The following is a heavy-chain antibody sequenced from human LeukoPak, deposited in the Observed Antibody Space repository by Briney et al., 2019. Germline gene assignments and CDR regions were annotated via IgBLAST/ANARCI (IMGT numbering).Heavy chain of an antibody. CDR3: ARTMVRGVTTYYYYGMDV. V-gene: IGHV1-69*04. D-gene: IGHD3-10*01. J-gene: IGHJ6*02. CDR2: IIPILGIA. Sequence: SVKASCKASGGTFSSYAISWVRQAPGQGLEWMGRIIPILGIANYAQKFQGRVTITADKSTSTAYMELSSLRSEDTAVYYCARTMVRGVTTYYYYGMDVWGQGTTVTVSS. CDR1: GGTFSSYA.